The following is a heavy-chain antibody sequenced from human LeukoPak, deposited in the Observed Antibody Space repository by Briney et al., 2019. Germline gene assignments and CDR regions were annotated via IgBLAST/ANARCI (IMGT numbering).Heavy chain of an antibody. J-gene: IGHJ4*02. V-gene: IGHV3-48*04. Sequence: PGGSLRLSCAASGFTFSSYSMNWVRQAPGKGLEWVSYISSSSSTIYYADSVKGRFTISRDNAKNSLYLQMNSLRAEDTAVYYCARGGFGSGYSGNDYWGQGTLVTVSS. D-gene: IGHD3-22*01. CDR1: GFTFSSYS. CDR3: ARGGFGSGYSGNDY. CDR2: ISSSSSTI.